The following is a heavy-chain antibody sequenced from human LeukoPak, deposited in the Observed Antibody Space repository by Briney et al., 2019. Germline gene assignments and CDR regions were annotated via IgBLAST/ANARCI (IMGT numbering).Heavy chain of an antibody. CDR1: GGSMSSYY. CDR3: ARGGYCGSGNDFRFDP. V-gene: IGHV4-59*01. Sequence: PSETLSLTCTVSGGSMSSYYWSGMREPPGGGREGIGYIYYTGSTTYNPSLTSRVTISVDTSKHQFPLKLSSVTAADTAIYYCARGGYCGSGNDFRFDPWGQGTLVTVSS. CDR2: IYYTGST. J-gene: IGHJ5*02. D-gene: IGHD3-10*01.